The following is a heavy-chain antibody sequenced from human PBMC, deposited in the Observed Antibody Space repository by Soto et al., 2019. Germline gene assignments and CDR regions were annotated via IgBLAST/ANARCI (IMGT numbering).Heavy chain of an antibody. CDR2: INPSGGGA. V-gene: IGHV1-46*03. CDR3: VRGGSVVVVTAPFDY. CDR1: GDTFTTYY. J-gene: IGHJ4*02. Sequence: QVQLVQSGAGVKKPGASVTVSCKASGDTFTTYYLHWVRQAPGQGLEWLGMINPSGGGATYAQKFLGRLTMSRDTSTKTVDMELSSLISEDTAVYYCVRGGSVVVVTAPFDYWGQGTLVTVSS. D-gene: IGHD2-21*02.